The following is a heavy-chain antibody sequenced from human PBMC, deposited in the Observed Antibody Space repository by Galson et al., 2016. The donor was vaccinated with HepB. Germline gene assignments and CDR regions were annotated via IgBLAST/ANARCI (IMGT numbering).Heavy chain of an antibody. Sequence: SLRLSCAASGFNFGAYSMNWVRQAPGKGLEWISYISTTRSVIHYADSVKGRFTISRDNVNNSLYLQMNSLRDEDTAVYDCARHIRPELGIEPPGTRWFDPWGQGTLVTVSS. CDR2: ISTTRSVI. CDR1: GFNFGAYS. CDR3: ARHIRPELGIEPPGTRWFDP. D-gene: IGHD6-13*01. J-gene: IGHJ5*02. V-gene: IGHV3-48*02.